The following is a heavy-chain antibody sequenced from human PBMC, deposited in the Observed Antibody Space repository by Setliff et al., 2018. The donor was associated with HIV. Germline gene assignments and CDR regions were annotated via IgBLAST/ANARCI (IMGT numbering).Heavy chain of an antibody. Sequence: PSETLSLTCTVSGGSLGSSNYYCGWIRQPPGKGLEWIGSIYYSGNTYYNPSLKSRLTISLDTSRNQFSLKLTSVTAADSATYYCARWVYNSAWSLDYWGQGTLVTVS. D-gene: IGHD6-19*01. CDR2: IYYSGNT. V-gene: IGHV4-39*07. CDR3: ARWVYNSAWSLDY. J-gene: IGHJ4*02. CDR1: GGSLGSSNYY.